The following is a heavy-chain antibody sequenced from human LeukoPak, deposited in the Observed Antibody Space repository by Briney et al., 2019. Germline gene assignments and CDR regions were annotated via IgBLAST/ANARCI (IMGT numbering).Heavy chain of an antibody. V-gene: IGHV3-30*14. CDR1: GFSFSSYT. CDR2: ISYDGTYK. CDR3: ARSNSSAWHNFEY. D-gene: IGHD6-19*01. J-gene: IGHJ4*02. Sequence: PGTSLRFFCAASGFSFSSYTLHWLRQVPGTGLEWVAVISYDGTYKYYADSVKGRFTISRDNSKDTLYHQIDSLRAGDTAVYHCARSNSSAWHNFEYWGQGTPVTVSS.